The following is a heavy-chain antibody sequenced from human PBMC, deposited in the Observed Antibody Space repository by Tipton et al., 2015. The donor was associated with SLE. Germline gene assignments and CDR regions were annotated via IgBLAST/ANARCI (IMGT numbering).Heavy chain of an antibody. D-gene: IGHD3-10*01. CDR2: ISSSSSYI. V-gene: IGHV3-21*01. CDR3: ARDKSGSFSADY. CDR1: GFTFSSYS. J-gene: IGHJ4*02. Sequence: SLRLSCAASGFTFSSYSMNWVRQAPGKGLEWVSSISSSSSYIYYADSVKGRFTISRDNSKNTLYVQMNSLRAEDTAVYYCARDKSGSFSADYWGQGTLVTVSS.